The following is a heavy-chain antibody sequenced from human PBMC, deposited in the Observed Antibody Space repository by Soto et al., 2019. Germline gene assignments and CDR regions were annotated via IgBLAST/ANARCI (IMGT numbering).Heavy chain of an antibody. V-gene: IGHV5-51*01. CDR2: IYPGDSDT. D-gene: IGHD3-10*01. Sequence: PGESLKISCKGSGYSFTSYWIGWVRQMPGKGLEWMGIIYPGDSDTRYSPSFQGQVTISADKSISTAYLQWSSLKASDTAMYYCARRKTYYYGSGGYYHYYMDVWGKGTTVTVSS. J-gene: IGHJ6*03. CDR3: ARRKTYYYGSGGYYHYYMDV. CDR1: GYSFTSYW.